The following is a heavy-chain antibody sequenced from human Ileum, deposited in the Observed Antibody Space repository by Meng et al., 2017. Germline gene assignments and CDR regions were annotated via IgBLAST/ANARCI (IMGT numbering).Heavy chain of an antibody. Sequence: SETLSLTCTVSGGSISSSRNYWGWIRQPPGKGLEWIGSIYSGGTTYYNPSLKSRVTVSIDTSKNHFSMKLTSITAADTAVYYCAKGEGGTYPGVWFDPWGPGALVTVSS. D-gene: IGHD1-1*01. J-gene: IGHJ5*02. CDR3: AKGEGGTYPGVWFDP. V-gene: IGHV4-39*07. CDR1: GGSISSSRNY. CDR2: IYSGGTT.